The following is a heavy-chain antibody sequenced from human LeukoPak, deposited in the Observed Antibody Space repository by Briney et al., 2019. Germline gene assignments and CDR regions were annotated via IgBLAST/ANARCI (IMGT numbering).Heavy chain of an antibody. Sequence: GGSLRLSCAASGFTFSNYALSWVRQTPGKGLECVSVISGGGDSKYYADSVKGRFTISRDNSKNTLYLQMNSLRAEDTAIYYCAKDTSRDGGNFGGYFQDWGQGTLLSVSS. CDR1: GFTFSNYA. D-gene: IGHD2-21*02. V-gene: IGHV3-23*01. J-gene: IGHJ1*01. CDR3: AKDTSRDGGNFGGYFQD. CDR2: ISGGGDSK.